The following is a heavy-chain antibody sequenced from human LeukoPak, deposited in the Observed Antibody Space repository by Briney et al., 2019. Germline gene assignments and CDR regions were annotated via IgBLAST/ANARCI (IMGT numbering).Heavy chain of an antibody. D-gene: IGHD6-13*01. CDR1: GGSLRSSYYY. CDR2: IYDSGST. Sequence: PSETLSLTCTVSGGSLRSSYYYWGWIRQPPGKGLEWIGSIYDSGSTYYNPSLKSRVTISVDTSKNQFSLKLSSVTAADTAVYYCARTLSSWAFDYWGQGTLVTVSS. V-gene: IGHV4-39*07. CDR3: ARTLSSWAFDY. J-gene: IGHJ4*02.